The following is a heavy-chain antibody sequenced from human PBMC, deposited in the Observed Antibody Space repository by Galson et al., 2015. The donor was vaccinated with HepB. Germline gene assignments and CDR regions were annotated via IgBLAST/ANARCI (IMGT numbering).Heavy chain of an antibody. D-gene: IGHD2/OR15-2a*01. CDR2: ISSSSSYT. Sequence: SLRLSCAASGFTFSDYYMSWIRQAPGKGLEWVSYISSSSSYTNYADSVKGRFTISRDNAKNSLYLQMNSLRAEDTAVFYCARECLSCFTFGSRSPARKYYYYGMDVWGQGTTVTVSS. J-gene: IGHJ6*02. V-gene: IGHV3-11*06. CDR1: GFTFSDYY. CDR3: ARECLSCFTFGSRSPARKYYYYGMDV.